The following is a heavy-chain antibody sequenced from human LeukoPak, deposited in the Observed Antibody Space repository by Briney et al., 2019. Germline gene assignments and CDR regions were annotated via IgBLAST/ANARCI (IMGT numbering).Heavy chain of an antibody. D-gene: IGHD6-19*01. CDR1: GGSISSYY. J-gene: IGHJ3*02. Sequence: SETLSLTCTVSGGSISSYYWSWIRQPPGKGLEWIGYIYYSGSTNYNPSLKSRVTISVDTSKNQFSLKLSSVTAADTAVYYCARDPYSSGWNGAFDIWGQGTMVTVSS. V-gene: IGHV4-59*01. CDR3: ARDPYSSGWNGAFDI. CDR2: IYYSGST.